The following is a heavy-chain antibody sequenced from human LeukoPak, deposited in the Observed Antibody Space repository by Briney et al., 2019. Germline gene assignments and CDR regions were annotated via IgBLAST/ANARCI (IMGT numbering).Heavy chain of an antibody. D-gene: IGHD3-9*01. CDR2: IYYSGST. V-gene: IGHV4-61*01. CDR1: GGSVSSGSYY. CDR3: ARVEDYDILTLGP. J-gene: IGHJ5*02. Sequence: SETLSLTCTVSGGSVSSGSYYWSWIRQPPGKGLEWIGYIYYSGSTNYNPSLKSRVTISVDASKNQFSLKLSSVTAADTAVYYCARVEDYDILTLGPWGQGTLVTVSS.